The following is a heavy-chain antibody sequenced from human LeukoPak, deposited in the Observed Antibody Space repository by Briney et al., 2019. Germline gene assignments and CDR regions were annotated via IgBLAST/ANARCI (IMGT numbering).Heavy chain of an antibody. CDR2: IKTTGLTT. CDR3: AREGAEMATISSFDY. J-gene: IGHJ4*02. CDR1: GFDFSDYY. V-gene: IGHV3-11*04. D-gene: IGHD5-24*01. Sequence: PGGSLRLSCAASGFDFSDYYMSWIRQAPGKGLEWISNIKTTGLTTYYADSVKGRFTISRDNAKNSLYLQMNSLRAEDTAVYYCAREGAEMATISSFDYWGQGTLVTVSS.